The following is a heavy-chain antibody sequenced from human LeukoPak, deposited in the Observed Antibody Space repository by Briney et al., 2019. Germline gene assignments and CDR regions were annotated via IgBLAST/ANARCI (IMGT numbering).Heavy chain of an antibody. D-gene: IGHD2-2*01. J-gene: IGHJ4*02. CDR2: INPNSGGT. CDR3: AIQYCSSTSCYESH. Sequence: ASVKVSCKASGYTFTGYYMHWVRQAPGQGLEWMGWINPNSGGTNYAQKFQGRVTITADESTSTAYMELSSLRSEDTAVYYCAIQYCSSTSCYESHWGQGTLVTVSS. V-gene: IGHV1-2*02. CDR1: GYTFTGYY.